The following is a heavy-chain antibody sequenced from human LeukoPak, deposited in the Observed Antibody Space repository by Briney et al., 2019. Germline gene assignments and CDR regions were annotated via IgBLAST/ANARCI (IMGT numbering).Heavy chain of an antibody. Sequence: SQTLSLTCAISGDSVSSNTVTWNWIRQSPSRGLERLGRTYYRSKWYTDYAPSVGSRITIDPDTSKNQFSLQLSSVTPEDTAVYYCARGIWQRAFVYWGQGTLVTVSS. CDR2: TYYRSKWYT. D-gene: IGHD6-25*01. V-gene: IGHV6-1*01. J-gene: IGHJ4*02. CDR1: GDSVSSNTVT. CDR3: ARGIWQRAFVY.